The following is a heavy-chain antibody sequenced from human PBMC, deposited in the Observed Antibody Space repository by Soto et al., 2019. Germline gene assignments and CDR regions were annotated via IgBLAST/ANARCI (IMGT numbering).Heavy chain of an antibody. CDR3: ARHKRIAVAGTPFFDY. CDR1: GGSISSGGYS. J-gene: IGHJ4*02. CDR2: IYHSGST. V-gene: IGHV4-30-2*01. Sequence: PSETLSLTCAVSGGSISSGGYSCSWIRQPPGKGLEWIGYIYHSGSTYYNPSLKSRVTISVDRSKNQFSLKLSSVTAADTAVYYCARHKRIAVAGTPFFDYWGQGTLVTVSS. D-gene: IGHD6-19*01.